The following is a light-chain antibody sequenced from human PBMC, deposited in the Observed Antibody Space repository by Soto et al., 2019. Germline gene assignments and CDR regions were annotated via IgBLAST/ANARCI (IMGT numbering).Light chain of an antibody. V-gene: IGKV1-5*03. Sequence: DIQLTQSPSTLSASVGDRVTITCRASQSINGWLAWYQQKPGQAPNLLIYKASRLESGVPSRFSGSGSETEFTLTISGLQPGDSATYYCQQYNSYSPTFGQGTKVDIK. J-gene: IGKJ1*01. CDR2: KAS. CDR3: QQYNSYSPT. CDR1: QSINGW.